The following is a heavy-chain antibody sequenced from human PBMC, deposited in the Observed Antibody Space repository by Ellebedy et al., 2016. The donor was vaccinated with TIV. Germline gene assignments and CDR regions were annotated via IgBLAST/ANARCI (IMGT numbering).Heavy chain of an antibody. CDR3: ARNYYGGYGMNV. Sequence: ASVKVSCKASGGTFSSYAISWVRQAPGQGLEWMGGIIPIFGTANYAQKFQGRVTITADESTSTAYMELSSLGSEDTAVYYCARNYYGGYGMNVWGQGTTVTVSS. D-gene: IGHD3-10*01. V-gene: IGHV1-69*13. CDR1: GGTFSSYA. J-gene: IGHJ6*02. CDR2: IIPIFGTA.